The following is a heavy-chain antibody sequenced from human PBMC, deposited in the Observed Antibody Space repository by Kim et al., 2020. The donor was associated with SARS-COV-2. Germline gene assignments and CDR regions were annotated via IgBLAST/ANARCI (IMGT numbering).Heavy chain of an antibody. CDR3: ARDQAGDFDY. J-gene: IGHJ4*02. V-gene: IGHV4-39*07. Sequence: STSYNPSLKSRVTISVDTSKSQFSLKLSSVTAADTAVYYCARDQAGDFDYWGQGTLVTVSS. CDR2: ST. D-gene: IGHD6-13*01.